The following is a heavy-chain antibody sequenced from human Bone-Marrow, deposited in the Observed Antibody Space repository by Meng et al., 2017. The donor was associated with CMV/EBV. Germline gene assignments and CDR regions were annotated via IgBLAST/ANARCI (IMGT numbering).Heavy chain of an antibody. V-gene: IGHV3-15*01. CDR3: ATGTGRSDFDY. J-gene: IGHJ4*02. Sequence: GESLKISCAASGFSFSDAWLSWVRQVPGKGLEWVGRVKKKSEGGTGDYAAPVKGRFTISRDDSKDTLFLQMNSLQTEDTALYYCATGTGRSDFDYWGQGILVTVSS. CDR1: GFSFSDAW. CDR2: VKKKSEGGTG. D-gene: IGHD1-1*01.